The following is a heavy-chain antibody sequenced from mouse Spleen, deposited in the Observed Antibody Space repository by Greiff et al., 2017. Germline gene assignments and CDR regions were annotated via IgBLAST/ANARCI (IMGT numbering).Heavy chain of an antibody. CDR1: GFTFSSYA. D-gene: IGHD3-1*01. Sequence: EVKVVESGGGLVKPGGSLKLSCAASGFTFSSYAMSWVRQTPEKRLEWVATISSGGSYTYYPDSVKGRFTISRDNAKNTLYLQMSSLRSEDTAMYYCARHKRSSGYYFDYWGQGTTLTVSS. CDR2: ISSGGSYT. CDR3: ARHKRSSGYYFDY. J-gene: IGHJ2*01. V-gene: IGHV5-9-3*01.